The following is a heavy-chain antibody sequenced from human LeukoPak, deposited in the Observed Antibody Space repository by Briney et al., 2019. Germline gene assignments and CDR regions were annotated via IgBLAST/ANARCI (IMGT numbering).Heavy chain of an antibody. V-gene: IGHV3-23*01. CDR1: GFTFGDYA. Sequence: TGRSLRLSCTASGFTFGDYAMSWVRQAPGKGLEWVSAISSSGGSTHYADSVKGRFTISRDNSKNTLYLQMNSLRAEDTAVYYCAKRYYYDNSGLWDYWGQGTLVTVSS. D-gene: IGHD3-22*01. CDR3: AKRYYYDNSGLWDY. CDR2: ISSSGGST. J-gene: IGHJ4*02.